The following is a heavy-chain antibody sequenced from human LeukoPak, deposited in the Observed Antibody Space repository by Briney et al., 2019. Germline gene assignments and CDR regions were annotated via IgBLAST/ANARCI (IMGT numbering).Heavy chain of an antibody. J-gene: IGHJ4*02. CDR1: GYTFTSYA. CDR2: INAGNGNT. D-gene: IGHD4-17*01. Sequence: ASVKVSCKASGYTFTSYAMHWVRQAPGQRLEWMGWINAGNGNTKYSQKFQGRVTITRDTSANTAYMELSSLRSEDTAVYYCARWDYGDYYFDYWGQGTLVTVSS. CDR3: ARWDYGDYYFDY. V-gene: IGHV1-3*01.